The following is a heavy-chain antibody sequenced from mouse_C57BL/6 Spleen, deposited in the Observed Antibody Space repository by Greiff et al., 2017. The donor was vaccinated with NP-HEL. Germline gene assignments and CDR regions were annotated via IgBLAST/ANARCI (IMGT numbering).Heavy chain of an antibody. D-gene: IGHD1-1*01. V-gene: IGHV14-1*01. CDR1: GFNIKDYY. Sequence: VQLQQSGAELVRPGASVKLSCTASGFNIKDYYMHWVKQRPEQGLEWIGRIDPEDGDTEYAPKFQGKATMTADTSSNTAYLQLSSLTSEDTAVYYCARRDYYGSSYPFDYWGQGTTLTVSS. CDR3: ARRDYYGSSYPFDY. J-gene: IGHJ2*01. CDR2: IDPEDGDT.